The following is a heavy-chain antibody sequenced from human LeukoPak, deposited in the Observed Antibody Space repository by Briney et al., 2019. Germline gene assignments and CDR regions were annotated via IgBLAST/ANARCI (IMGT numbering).Heavy chain of an antibody. CDR1: GFTFSSYS. CDR2: ISSSSSYI. V-gene: IGHV3-21*01. Sequence: GGSLRLSCAASGFTFSSYSMNWVRQAPGKGLEWVSSISSSSSYIYYADSVKGRFTISRDNAKNSLYLQMNSLRAEDTAVYHCARASTNGDYFDYWGQGTLVTVSS. D-gene: IGHD2-8*01. J-gene: IGHJ4*02. CDR3: ARASTNGDYFDY.